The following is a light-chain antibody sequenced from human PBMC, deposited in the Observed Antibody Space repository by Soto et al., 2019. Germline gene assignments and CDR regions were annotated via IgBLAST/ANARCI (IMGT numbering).Light chain of an antibody. Sequence: EILMTQSPTTLSVSLGEGATLSCRASQSVRSRLAWYQQKPGQTPRLLIIVASTRAPGIPARFSGSGSGTELTLTISSLQSDDFAVYHCQQYNNWPPTFGHGTRLEIK. CDR1: QSVRSR. J-gene: IGKJ5*01. CDR2: VAS. CDR3: QQYNNWPPT. V-gene: IGKV3-15*01.